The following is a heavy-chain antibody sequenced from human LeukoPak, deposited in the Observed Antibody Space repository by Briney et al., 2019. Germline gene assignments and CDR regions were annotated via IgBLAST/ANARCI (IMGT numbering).Heavy chain of an antibody. Sequence: ASVKVSCKASGYTFTSYGISWVRQAPGQGLEWMGWISAYNGNTNYAQKFQGRVTMTRNTSISTAYMELSSLRSEDTAVYYCARGRGRARGYSYGNWGQGTLVTVSS. J-gene: IGHJ4*02. CDR1: GYTFTSYG. D-gene: IGHD5-18*01. V-gene: IGHV1-18*01. CDR2: ISAYNGNT. CDR3: ARGRGRARGYSYGN.